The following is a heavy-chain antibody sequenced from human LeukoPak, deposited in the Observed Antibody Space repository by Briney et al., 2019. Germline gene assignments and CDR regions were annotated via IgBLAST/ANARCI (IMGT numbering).Heavy chain of an antibody. J-gene: IGHJ4*02. Sequence: ASVKVSCKASGYTFTGYYMHWVRQAPGQGLEWMGWINPNSGGTNYAQKFQGRVTMTRDTSIRTAYMELSRLRSDDTAVYYCARAKRPLGSYYYDYWGQGTLVTVSS. D-gene: IGHD1-26*01. V-gene: IGHV1-2*02. CDR1: GYTFTGYY. CDR2: INPNSGGT. CDR3: ARAKRPLGSYYYDY.